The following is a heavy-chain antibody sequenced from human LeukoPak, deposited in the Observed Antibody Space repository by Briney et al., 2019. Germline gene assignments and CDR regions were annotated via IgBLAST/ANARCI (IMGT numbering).Heavy chain of an antibody. CDR3: ARGGKVGATVYFDY. CDR2: MSSSGSTI. CDR1: GFTFSSYE. D-gene: IGHD1-26*01. V-gene: IGHV3-48*03. J-gene: IGHJ4*02. Sequence: GGSLRLSCAASGFTFSSYEMNWVRQAPGKGLEWVSYMSSSGSTIYYADSVKGRFTISRDNAKNSLYLQMNSLRAEDTAVYYCARGGKVGATVYFDYWGQGTLVTVSS.